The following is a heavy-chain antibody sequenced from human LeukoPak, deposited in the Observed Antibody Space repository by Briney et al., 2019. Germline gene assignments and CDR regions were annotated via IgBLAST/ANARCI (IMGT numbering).Heavy chain of an antibody. V-gene: IGHV3-21*01. D-gene: IGHD4-17*01. CDR2: LSYDGTII. CDR3: TRDWSPTVRAFDV. J-gene: IGHJ3*01. Sequence: GGSLRLSCAASGFTFSSYHMIWVRQAPGKGLEWVAFLSYDGTIIQYADSVRGRFTISRDNARKSLYLQMSSLRAEDTAVYYYTRDWSPTVRAFDVWGQGTMVTASS. CDR1: GFTFSSYH.